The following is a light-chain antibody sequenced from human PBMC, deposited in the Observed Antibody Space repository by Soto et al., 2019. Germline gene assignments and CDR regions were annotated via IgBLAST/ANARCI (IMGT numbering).Light chain of an antibody. J-gene: IGKJ1*01. V-gene: IGKV3-20*01. Sequence: EIVLTQSPGTLSLSPGERATLSCRASQSVSSSYLAWYQHKPGQTPRLLIYGASSRATGIPDRFSGSGSGTDFTLSISRLEPEDFAVYYCHQYGDSSWTFGQGTKVDI. CDR3: HQYGDSSWT. CDR2: GAS. CDR1: QSVSSSY.